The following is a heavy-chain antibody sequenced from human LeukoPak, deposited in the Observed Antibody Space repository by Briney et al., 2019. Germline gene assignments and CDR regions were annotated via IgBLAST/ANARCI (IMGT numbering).Heavy chain of an antibody. CDR2: ISSGSTYI. V-gene: IGHV3-21*01. J-gene: IGHJ5*02. D-gene: IGHD1-7*01. CDR3: AREGMGTTFSAWFDP. CDR1: AFTFSSYF. Sequence: GGSLRLSCAASAFTFSSYFMNWVRQAPGKWLEWVSSISSGSTYIYYADSVKGRFTISRDNAKNSLYLQMNSLRAEDTAVYYCAREGMGTTFSAWFDPWGQGTLVTVSS.